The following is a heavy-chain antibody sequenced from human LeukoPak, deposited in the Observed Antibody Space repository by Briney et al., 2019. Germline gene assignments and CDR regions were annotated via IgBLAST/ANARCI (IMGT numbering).Heavy chain of an antibody. D-gene: IGHD2-2*01. CDR2: IYPGDSDT. CDR3: ARRQGCSSTSCPPDY. CDR1: GYSFTSYW. V-gene: IGHV5-51*01. Sequence: GESLKISCKGSGYSFTSYWIAWVRQMPGKGLEWMGIIYPGDSDTRYSPSFQGQVTISADKSISTAYLQWDSLKASDTAMYYCARRQGCSSTSCPPDYWGQGTLVTVSS. J-gene: IGHJ4*02.